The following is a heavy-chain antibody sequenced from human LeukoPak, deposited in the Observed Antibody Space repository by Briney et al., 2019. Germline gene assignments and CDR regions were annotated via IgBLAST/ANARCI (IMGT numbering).Heavy chain of an antibody. D-gene: IGHD1-26*01. CDR2: IYYSGST. CDR1: GGSISSYY. CDR3: ARGIVGATHFDY. Sequence: SETLSLTCTVSGGSISSYYWSWLRQPPGKGLEWIGYIYYSGSTNYNPSLKSRVTISVDTSKNQFSPKLSSVTAADTAVYYCARGIVGATHFDYWGQGTLVTVSS. V-gene: IGHV4-59*01. J-gene: IGHJ4*02.